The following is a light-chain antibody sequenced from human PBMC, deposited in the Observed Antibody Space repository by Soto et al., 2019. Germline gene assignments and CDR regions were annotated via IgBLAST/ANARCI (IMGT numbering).Light chain of an antibody. CDR1: QNLRSS. CDR3: QQYNNCPQT. CDR2: GAS. V-gene: IGKV3-15*01. Sequence: EIVMTQSPATLSVSPGERVTLSCRASQNLRSSLAWYQQKPGQAPRLLMYGASTRATGVPARFSGSGSGTEFTLTISSLQSEDFAFYYCQQYNNCPQTFGQGTKVEIK. J-gene: IGKJ1*01.